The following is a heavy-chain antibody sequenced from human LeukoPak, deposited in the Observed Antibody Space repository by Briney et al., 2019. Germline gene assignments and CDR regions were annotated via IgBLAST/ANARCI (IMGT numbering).Heavy chain of an antibody. Sequence: PGGSLRLSCAASGFTFSSYWMSWVRQAPGKGLEWVANIKQDGSEKYYVDSVKGRFTISRDNAKNSLYLQMNALTVEDTAVYYCARDLGGGPPGYWGQGTLVSVSS. CDR2: IKQDGSEK. J-gene: IGHJ4*02. D-gene: IGHD4-23*01. V-gene: IGHV3-7*01. CDR3: ARDLGGGPPGY. CDR1: GFTFSSYW.